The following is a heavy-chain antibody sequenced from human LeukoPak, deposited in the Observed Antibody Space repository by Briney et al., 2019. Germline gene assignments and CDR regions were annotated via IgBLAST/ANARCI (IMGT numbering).Heavy chain of an antibody. V-gene: IGHV3-48*01. CDR2: ISSSSSTI. D-gene: IGHD3-10*01. Sequence: GGSLRLSCAASGFTFSSYSMNWVRQAPGKGLEWVSYISSSSSTIYYADSVKGRFTISRDNAKNSLYLQMNSLRAEDTAVYYCARALDYYGSGSYDYWGQGTLVTVSS. CDR1: GFTFSSYS. CDR3: ARALDYYGSGSYDY. J-gene: IGHJ4*02.